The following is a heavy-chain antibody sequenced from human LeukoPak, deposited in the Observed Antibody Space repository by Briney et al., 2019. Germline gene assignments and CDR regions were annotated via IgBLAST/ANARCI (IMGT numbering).Heavy chain of an antibody. CDR2: IWYDGSNK. J-gene: IGHJ4*02. CDR3: AKDQYSGSYYSIDY. Sequence: GGSLRLSCAASGFTFSSCGMHWVRQAPGKGLEWVAVIWYDGSNKYYADSVKGRFTISRDNSKNTPYLQMNSLRAEDTAVYYCAKDQYSGSYYSIDYWGQGTLVTVSS. V-gene: IGHV3-33*06. D-gene: IGHD1-26*01. CDR1: GFTFSSCG.